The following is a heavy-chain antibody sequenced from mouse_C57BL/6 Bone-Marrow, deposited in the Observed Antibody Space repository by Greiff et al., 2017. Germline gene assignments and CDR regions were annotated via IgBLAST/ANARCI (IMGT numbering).Heavy chain of an antibody. CDR1: GFTFSSYG. CDR3: ARSYYGSSYGYYAMDY. Sequence: DVKLVEYGGDLVKPGGSLKLSCAASGFTFSSYGMSWVRQTPDKRLEWVATISSGGSYTYYPDSVKGRFTISRDNAKNTLYLQMSSLKSEDTAMYYCARSYYGSSYGYYAMDYWGQGTSVTVSS. D-gene: IGHD1-1*01. CDR2: ISSGGSYT. J-gene: IGHJ4*01. V-gene: IGHV5-6*02.